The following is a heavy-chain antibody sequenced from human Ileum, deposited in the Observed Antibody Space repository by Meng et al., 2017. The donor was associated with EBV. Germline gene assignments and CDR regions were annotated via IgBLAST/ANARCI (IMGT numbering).Heavy chain of an antibody. V-gene: IGHV1-3*01. CDR2: INAGNGNT. Sequence: QVQLVQSGAEVKKPXXSXKGXCKASGYSFTTYAMHWVRQAPGQRLEWMGWINAGNGNTKYSEKFQSRVTITRDTAASTAYMELSSLRSEDTAVYYCARTGCSSSSCYDYWGQGTLVTVSS. D-gene: IGHD2-2*01. J-gene: IGHJ4*02. CDR3: ARTGCSSSSCYDY. CDR1: GYSFTTYA.